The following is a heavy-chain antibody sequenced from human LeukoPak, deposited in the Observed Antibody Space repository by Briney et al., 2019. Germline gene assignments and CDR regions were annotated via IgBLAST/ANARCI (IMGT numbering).Heavy chain of an antibody. CDR2: INHSGST. V-gene: IGHV4-34*01. J-gene: IGHJ5*02. CDR1: GGSFSGYY. D-gene: IGHD3-10*01. CDR3: ARGPYYGSSSFDP. Sequence: SETLSLTCAVYGGSFSGYYWNWIRQPPGKVLEWIGEINHSGSTNYNPSLKSRVTISVDMSKNQFSLRLSSVTAADTAVYYCARGPYYGSSSFDPWGQGTLVTVSS.